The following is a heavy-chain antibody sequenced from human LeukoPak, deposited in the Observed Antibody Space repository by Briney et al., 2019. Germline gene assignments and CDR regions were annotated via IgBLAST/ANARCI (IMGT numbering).Heavy chain of an antibody. CDR1: GFTFTKCA. D-gene: IGHD6-19*01. J-gene: IGHJ6*02. V-gene: IGHV3-23*01. CDR2: ITATGDTA. Sequence: PGGSLRLSCVASGFTFTKCAMSWIRQAPGKGLEWVAIITATGDTAYYADSVKGRFTISRDNSKNTLYLQMNSLRAEDTAVYYCARDLSAYSSGWPPYYGMDVWGQGTTVTVSS. CDR3: ARDLSAYSSGWPPYYGMDV.